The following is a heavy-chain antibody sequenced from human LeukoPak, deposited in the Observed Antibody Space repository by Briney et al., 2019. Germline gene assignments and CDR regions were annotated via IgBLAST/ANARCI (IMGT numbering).Heavy chain of an antibody. CDR2: IYYSGST. CDR3: ARGIGARLLWGATSQRYYFDY. CDR1: GGSISSYY. V-gene: IGHV4-59*12. Sequence: PSETLSLTCTVSGGSISSYYWSWIRQPPGKGLEWIGYIYYSGSTNYNPSLKSRVTISVDTSKNQFSLKLSSVTAADTAVYYCARGIGARLLWGATSQRYYFDYWGQGTLVAVSS. D-gene: IGHD3-10*01. J-gene: IGHJ4*02.